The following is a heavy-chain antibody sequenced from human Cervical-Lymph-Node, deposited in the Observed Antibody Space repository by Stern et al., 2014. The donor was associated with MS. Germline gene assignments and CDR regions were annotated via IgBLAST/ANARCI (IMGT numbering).Heavy chain of an antibody. D-gene: IGHD6-19*01. CDR1: GYRFTSHC. CDR2: IYPVDSDT. J-gene: IGHJ4*02. CDR3: ARPKPSSGYFLLGFDY. Sequence: VQLGQSGAELKKPAESLRISCKASGYRFTSHCIGWGRQMPGEGLELLGIIYPVDSDTRYSPSFQGQVTISADSSINTVYLHWNSLKAADTAMYFCARPKPSSGYFLLGFDYWGQGTPVTVSS. V-gene: IGHV5-51*01.